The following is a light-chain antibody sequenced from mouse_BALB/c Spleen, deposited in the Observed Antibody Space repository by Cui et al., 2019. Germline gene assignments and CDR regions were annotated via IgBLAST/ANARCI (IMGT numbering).Light chain of an antibody. CDR1: QGISNY. J-gene: IGKJ4*01. CDR3: QQYSKLPFT. V-gene: IGKV10-94*01. CDR2: YTS. Sequence: DVQMTQTTSSLSASLGDRITISCSASQGISNYLTWYQQKPDGTVKLLIYYTSSLHSGVPSRFSGSGSGTDFSLTISNLEPEDIATYYCQQYSKLPFTFGSGTKLEIK.